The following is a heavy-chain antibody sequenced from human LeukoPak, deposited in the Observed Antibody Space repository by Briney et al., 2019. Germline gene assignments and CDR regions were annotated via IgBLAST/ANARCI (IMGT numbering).Heavy chain of an antibody. CDR3: ARDDGDYAHPVDY. J-gene: IGHJ4*02. CDR1: GFTFSTYS. V-gene: IGHV3-48*04. Sequence: GGSLRLSCAASGFTFSTYSMNWVRQAPGKGLEWISYIGTTTSRTYYADSVKGRFTITRDNAKNSVYLQMNSLRAEDTAVYYCARDDGDYAHPVDYWGQGTLVTVSS. D-gene: IGHD4-17*01. CDR2: IGTTTSRT.